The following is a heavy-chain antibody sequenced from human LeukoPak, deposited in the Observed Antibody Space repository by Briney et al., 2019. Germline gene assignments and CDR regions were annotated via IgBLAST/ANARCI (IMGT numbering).Heavy chain of an antibody. V-gene: IGHV3-23*01. CDR2: ISASSDST. J-gene: IGHJ4*02. D-gene: IGHD3-10*01. Sequence: GGSLRLSCAASGLTFSSYAMGWVRQAPGKGLEWVSGISASSDSTYYADSVKGRFTISRDNSKNTLYLHMNSLRAEDTAVYYFAKVRSTMVRGVLDSWGQGTLVTVSS. CDR3: AKVRSTMVRGVLDS. CDR1: GLTFSSYA.